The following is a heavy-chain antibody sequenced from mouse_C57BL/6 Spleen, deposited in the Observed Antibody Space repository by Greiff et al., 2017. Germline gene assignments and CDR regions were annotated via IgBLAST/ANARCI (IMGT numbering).Heavy chain of an antibody. J-gene: IGHJ1*03. D-gene: IGHD1-1*01. CDR3: TRYYGSSYFDV. Sequence: VQRVESGAELVRPGASVTLSCKASGYTFTDYEMHWVKQTPVHGLEWIGAIDPETGGTAYNQKFKGKAILTADKSSSTAYMELRSLTSEDSAVYYCTRYYGSSYFDVWGTGTTVTVSS. CDR2: IDPETGGT. CDR1: GYTFTDYE. V-gene: IGHV1-15*01.